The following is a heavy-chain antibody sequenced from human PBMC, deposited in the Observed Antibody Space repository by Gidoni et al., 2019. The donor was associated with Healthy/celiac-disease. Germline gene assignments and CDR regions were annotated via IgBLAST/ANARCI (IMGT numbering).Heavy chain of an antibody. CDR3: TTDPPWNYYFDY. D-gene: IGHD1-7*01. V-gene: IGHV3-15*01. CDR2: IKSKTDGGTT. J-gene: IGHJ4*02. CDR1: GFPSSNAW. Sequence: EVQLLESGEGLVKPGGPLSLPCAASGFPSSNAWMSWVRQAPGKGLEWVGRIKSKTDGGTTDYAAPVKGRFTISRDDSKNTLYLQMNSLKTEDTAVYYCTTDPPWNYYFDYWGQGTLVTVSS.